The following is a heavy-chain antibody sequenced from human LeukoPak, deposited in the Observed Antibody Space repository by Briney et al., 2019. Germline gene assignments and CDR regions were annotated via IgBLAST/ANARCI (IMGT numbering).Heavy chain of an antibody. CDR3: AGERRDGYNLFDY. J-gene: IGHJ4*02. CDR1: GGSISSYY. V-gene: IGHV4-59*01. Sequence: SETLSLTCTVSGGSISSYYWSWIRQPPGKGLEWIGYIYYSGSTNYNPSLKSRVTISVDTSKNQFSLKLSSVTAADTAVYYCAGERRDGYNLFDYWGQGTLVTVSS. D-gene: IGHD5-24*01. CDR2: IYYSGST.